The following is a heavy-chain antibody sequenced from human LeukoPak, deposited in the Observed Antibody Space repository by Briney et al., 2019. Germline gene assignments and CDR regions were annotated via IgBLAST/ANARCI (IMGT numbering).Heavy chain of an antibody. CDR3: AKAQSRYYDSSGFPDY. Sequence: RGSLRLSCAASGFTFSSYAMSWVRQAPGKGLEWVSAISGSGGSTYYADSVKGWFTISRDNSKNTLYLQMNSLRAEDTAVYYCAKAQSRYYDSSGFPDYWGQGTLVTVSS. V-gene: IGHV3-23*01. D-gene: IGHD3-22*01. CDR2: ISGSGGST. CDR1: GFTFSSYA. J-gene: IGHJ4*02.